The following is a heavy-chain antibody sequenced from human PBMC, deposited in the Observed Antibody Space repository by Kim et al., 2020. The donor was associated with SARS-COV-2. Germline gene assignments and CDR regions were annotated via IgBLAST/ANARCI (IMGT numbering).Heavy chain of an antibody. D-gene: IGHD3-10*01. Sequence: GGSLRLSCAASGFTFSDYYMSWIRQAPGKGLEWVSYISSSGSTRYYAESVKGRFTISRDNAKNSLYLQMNSLRAEDTAVYYCATVWGSGGLSLTTYYGMDVWGQGTTVTVSS. CDR2: ISSSGSTR. V-gene: IGHV3-11*01. J-gene: IGHJ6*02. CDR1: GFTFSDYY. CDR3: ATVWGSGGLSLTTYYGMDV.